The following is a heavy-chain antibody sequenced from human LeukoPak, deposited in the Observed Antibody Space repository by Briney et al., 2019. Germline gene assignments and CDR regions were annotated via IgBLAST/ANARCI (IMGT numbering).Heavy chain of an antibody. CDR1: GFTFSSYG. V-gene: IGHV3-21*01. CDR2: ISSGSSYI. D-gene: IGHD3-10*01. J-gene: IGHJ4*02. CDR3: ASQYGSGSYPLDY. Sequence: GGSLRLSCAASGFTFSSYGMNWVRQAPGKGLEWVSSISSGSSYIYYADSVKGRFTISRDNAKNSLYLQMNSLRAEDTAVYYCASQYGSGSYPLDYWGQGTLVTVSS.